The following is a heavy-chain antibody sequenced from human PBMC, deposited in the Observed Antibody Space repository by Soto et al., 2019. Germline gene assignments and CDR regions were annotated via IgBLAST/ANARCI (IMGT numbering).Heavy chain of an antibody. D-gene: IGHD2-15*01. CDR3: ERGRHWRWLLQLTFDN. V-gene: IGHV4-61*01. J-gene: IGHJ4*02. Sequence: PSETMSLTCTVSNGSVDTTSYYWSWIRQPPGKRPEWIGYIYYSGGTNYSPSLKSRVTMSIDTSKNQFSLKLNSVTAADTAVDYCERGRHWRWLLQLTFDNWGQRTLGT. CDR2: IYYSGGT. CDR1: NGSVDTTSYY.